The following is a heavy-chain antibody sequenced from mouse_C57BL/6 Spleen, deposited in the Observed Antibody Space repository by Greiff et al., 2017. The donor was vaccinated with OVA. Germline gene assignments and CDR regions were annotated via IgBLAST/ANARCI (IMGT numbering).Heavy chain of an antibody. CDR2: IDPENGDT. CDR3: TTLRGYDTVAY. D-gene: IGHD2-2*01. V-gene: IGHV14-4*01. J-gene: IGHJ3*01. Sequence: EVKLMESGAELVRPGASVKLSCTASGFNIKDDYMHWVKQRPEQGLEWIGWIDPENGDTEYASKFQGKATITADTSSNTAYLQLSSLTSEDTAVYYCTTLRGYDTVAYWGQGTLVTVSA. CDR1: GFNIKDDY.